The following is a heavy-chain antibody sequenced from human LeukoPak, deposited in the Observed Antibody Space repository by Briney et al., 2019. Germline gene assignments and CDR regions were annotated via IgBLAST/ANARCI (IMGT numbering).Heavy chain of an antibody. CDR1: GFVVSSNY. V-gene: IGHV3-53*01. Sequence: GGSLRLSCAASGFVVSSNYMNWVRQAPGKGLEWVSFIHNDGSTFYADSVKGRFTISKDNSKNTVYLQMNSLRIEDTAVYYCAREGIGFDPWGQGTLVTVSS. J-gene: IGHJ5*02. CDR2: IHNDGST. CDR3: AREGIGFDP.